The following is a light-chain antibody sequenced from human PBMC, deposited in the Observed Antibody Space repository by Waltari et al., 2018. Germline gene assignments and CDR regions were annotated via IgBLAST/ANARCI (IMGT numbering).Light chain of an antibody. V-gene: IGLV2-14*03. Sequence: QSALTQPASVSGSPGQSIAISCTGPSSDVGGYNAVSWYQQHPGKAPKLMIYDVVSRPSGVSDRFSGSKSGNTASLVISGLQADDEADYYCCSYTSKIAYVFGTGTKVTVL. CDR3: CSYTSKIAYV. CDR1: SSDVGGYNA. CDR2: DVV. J-gene: IGLJ1*01.